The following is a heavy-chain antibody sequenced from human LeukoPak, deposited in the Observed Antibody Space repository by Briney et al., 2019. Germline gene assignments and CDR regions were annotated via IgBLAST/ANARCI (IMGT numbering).Heavy chain of an antibody. D-gene: IGHD3-22*01. V-gene: IGHV3-23*01. J-gene: IGHJ4*02. CDR1: GFIFSSHG. CDR2: ISPSGGST. Sequence: GGSLRLSCAASGFIFSSHGMNWVRQAPGKGLEWVSGISPSGGSTYYADSVKGRFTISRDNTKNTLYLQMNSLRAEDTAVYYCAKEMGGTMIVDYYFDYWGQGTLVTVSS. CDR3: AKEMGGTMIVDYYFDY.